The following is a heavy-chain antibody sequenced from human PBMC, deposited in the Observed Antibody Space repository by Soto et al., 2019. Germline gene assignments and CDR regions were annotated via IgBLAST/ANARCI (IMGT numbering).Heavy chain of an antibody. D-gene: IGHD6-13*01. CDR1: GDSFNDYY. CDR3: ARSVAAAGTAYYMDV. V-gene: IGHV1-2*04. J-gene: IGHJ6*03. Sequence: ASVKVSCKSSGDSFNDYYIHWVRQAPGQGLEWMGWINPNGGVTKYAQKFQGWVTMTRDTSIRTVYMELSRLRAGDTAVYYCARSVAAAGTAYYMDVWGKGTTVTVSS. CDR2: INPNGGVT.